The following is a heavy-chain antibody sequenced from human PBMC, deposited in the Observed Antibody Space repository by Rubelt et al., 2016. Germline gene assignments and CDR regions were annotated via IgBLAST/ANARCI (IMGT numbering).Heavy chain of an antibody. D-gene: IGHD4-17*01. CDR2: IDWDDDK. Sequence: QVTLRESGPALVKPTQTLTLTCTFSGFSLSTSGMCVSWIRQPPGKALEWLARIDWDDDKYYSTSLKTRLTISKDTSKNQVVLTMTNMDPVDTAPYYCARSTYGDYAIPALFDPWGQGTLVTVSS. J-gene: IGHJ5*02. CDR3: ARSTYGDYAIPALFDP. V-gene: IGHV2-70*15. CDR1: GFSLSTSGMC.